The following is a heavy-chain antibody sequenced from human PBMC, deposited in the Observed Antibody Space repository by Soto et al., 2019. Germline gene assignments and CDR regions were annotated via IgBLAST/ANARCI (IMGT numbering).Heavy chain of an antibody. D-gene: IGHD6-13*01. CDR3: ATDSSSWPYYFDY. J-gene: IGHJ4*02. CDR2: IIPILGIA. Sequence: SVKVSCKASGGTFSSYAISWVRQAPGQGLEWMGRIIPILGIANYAQKFQGRVTITADKSTSTAYMELSSLRSEDTAVYYCATDSSSWPYYFDYWGQGTLVTVSS. CDR1: GGTFSSYA. V-gene: IGHV1-69*04.